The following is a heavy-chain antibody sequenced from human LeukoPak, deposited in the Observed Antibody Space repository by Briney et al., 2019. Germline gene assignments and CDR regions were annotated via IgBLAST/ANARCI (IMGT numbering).Heavy chain of an antibody. CDR3: ARDPGLFLDY. CDR1: GHTFNAYN. D-gene: IGHD3/OR15-3a*01. Sequence: VSVTLSCKSSGHTFNAYNLHGVRQAPGQGLVWMGWISAHNGNTNYAQKLQGRVNMTTDTSTSTADMELRSLRSDDTAVYYCARDPGLFLDYWGQGSLVTVSS. CDR2: ISAHNGNT. V-gene: IGHV1-18*04. J-gene: IGHJ4*02.